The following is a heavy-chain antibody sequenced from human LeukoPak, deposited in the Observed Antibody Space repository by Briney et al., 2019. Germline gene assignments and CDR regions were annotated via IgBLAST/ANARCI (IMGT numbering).Heavy chain of an antibody. Sequence: SQTLSLTCTVSGGSISSGSYYWSWIRQPAGKGLEWIGRIYTSGSTNYNPSLKSRVTISVDTSKNQFSLKLSSVTAADTAVYYCARAPQNSNFDYWGQGTLVTVSS. CDR3: ARAPQNSNFDY. J-gene: IGHJ4*02. CDR2: IYTSGST. D-gene: IGHD2/OR15-2a*01. V-gene: IGHV4-61*02. CDR1: GGSISSGSYY.